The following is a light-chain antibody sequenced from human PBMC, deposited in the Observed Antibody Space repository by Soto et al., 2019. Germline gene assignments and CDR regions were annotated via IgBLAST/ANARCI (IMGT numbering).Light chain of an antibody. V-gene: IGLV2-8*01. CDR1: KRDIGVYDF. J-gene: IGLJ1*01. Sequence: LTQPPPAPGSPGQSVTISCTGTKRDIGVYDFVSWYQHLPAKAPRLIIYEVFQRPSGVPERFSGSKSGNTASLTVSGLQAADEADYFCKAYAGSNTYVFGSGTK. CDR2: EVF. CDR3: KAYAGSNTYV.